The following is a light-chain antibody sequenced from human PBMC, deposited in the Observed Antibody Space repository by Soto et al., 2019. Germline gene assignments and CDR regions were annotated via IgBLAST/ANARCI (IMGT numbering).Light chain of an antibody. V-gene: IGLV2-11*01. J-gene: IGLJ1*01. CDR2: DVT. CDR1: SSDVGGWNY. Sequence: QSVLTQPRSVSGSPGQSVTISCTGTSSDVGGWNYVSWYQHHPGKAPKFIIYDVTKRPSGVPDRFSVSKSGNTASLTISGLHAEDEADYYCCSYAGSYIYVFGTGTQLTV. CDR3: CSYAGSYIYV.